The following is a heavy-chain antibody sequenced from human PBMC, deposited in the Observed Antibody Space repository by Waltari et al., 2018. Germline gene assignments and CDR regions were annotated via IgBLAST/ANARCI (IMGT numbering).Heavy chain of an antibody. CDR3: AREAGTTGSEFSDS. Sequence: MGWVRQAPGKRLEWVSVIYSGGTTYYGDSLRGRFTISRDKSKNTLYLYMSSLRVEDTAVYYCAREAGTTGSEFSDSWGQGTLVTVSS. D-gene: IGHD1-7*01. V-gene: IGHV3-53*01. CDR2: IYSGGTT. J-gene: IGHJ4*02.